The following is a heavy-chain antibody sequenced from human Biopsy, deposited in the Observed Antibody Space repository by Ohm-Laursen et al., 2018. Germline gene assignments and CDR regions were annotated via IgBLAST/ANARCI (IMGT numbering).Heavy chain of an antibody. J-gene: IGHJ6*02. CDR3: ARDRYYGSESYYSHYNMDV. Sequence: SLRLSCAASGFTFSSYGIHWVRQAPGKGLEWVAVIWYDGSNKYSADSVKGRFSISRDNSKNTVYLQMNSLRAADTAVHYCARDRYYGSESYYSHYNMDVWGQGTTVSVSS. D-gene: IGHD3-10*01. CDR2: IWYDGSNK. V-gene: IGHV3-33*01. CDR1: GFTFSSYG.